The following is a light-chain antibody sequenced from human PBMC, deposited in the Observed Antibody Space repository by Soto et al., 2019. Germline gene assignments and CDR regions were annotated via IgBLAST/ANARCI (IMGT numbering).Light chain of an antibody. J-gene: IGKJ3*01. Sequence: DIQMTQSPSTLSASVGDRVTITCRASQSIGSWLAWYLQKPGKAPKLLIYDVSGLQSGVPSRFSGSGSGTEFTLTISSPQPDDFATYYCQQYNDSPFTFGPGTKVDIK. CDR3: QQYNDSPFT. V-gene: IGKV1-5*01. CDR2: DVS. CDR1: QSIGSW.